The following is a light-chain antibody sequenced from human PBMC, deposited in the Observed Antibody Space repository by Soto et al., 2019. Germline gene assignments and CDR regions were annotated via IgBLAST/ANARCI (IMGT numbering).Light chain of an antibody. CDR1: QSMTTK. J-gene: IGKJ5*01. CDR3: QQYSSSPIT. V-gene: IGKV3-15*01. CDR2: GAF. Sequence: EIVMTQSPATLSVSPGEGVTLSCRASQSMTTKLACYQQKPGQAPRLLIHGAFTRATGIPARFSGSGSGTDFTLTISRLEPEDFAVYYCQQYSSSPITFGQGTRLEIK.